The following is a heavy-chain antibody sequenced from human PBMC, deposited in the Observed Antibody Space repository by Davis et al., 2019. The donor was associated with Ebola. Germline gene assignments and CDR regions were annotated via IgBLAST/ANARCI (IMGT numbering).Heavy chain of an antibody. CDR2: ISGSGGST. CDR1: GFSFSSYA. Sequence: PGGSLRLSCAASGFSFSSYAMTWVRQAPGKGLEWVSAISGSGGSTDYADSVKGRFTISRDNSKNTLYVQMNSLRAEDTAVYYCAKEGISSGWYSDFDYWGQGTMVTVSS. J-gene: IGHJ4*02. D-gene: IGHD6-19*01. CDR3: AKEGISSGWYSDFDY. V-gene: IGHV3-23*01.